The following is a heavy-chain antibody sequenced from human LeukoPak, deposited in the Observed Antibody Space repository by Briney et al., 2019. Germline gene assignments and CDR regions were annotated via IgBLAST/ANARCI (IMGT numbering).Heavy chain of an antibody. CDR1: GFTLSSYS. J-gene: IGHJ4*02. Sequence: PGGSLRLSCAASGFTLSSYSMNWVRQAPGKGLEWVSAISSSSVYIYYADSVKGRFTISRDNAKNSLYLQMNSLRAEETAVYYCARRDCSSSSCYPYYCDYWRQAPLVTVAS. CDR2: ISSSSVYI. D-gene: IGHD2-2*01. V-gene: IGHV3-21*01. CDR3: ARRDCSSSSCYPYYCDY.